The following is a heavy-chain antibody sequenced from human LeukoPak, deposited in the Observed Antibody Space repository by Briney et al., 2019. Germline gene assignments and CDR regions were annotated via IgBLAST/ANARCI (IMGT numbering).Heavy chain of an antibody. V-gene: IGHV3-11*04. CDR1: GFSFSDYY. J-gene: IGHJ4*02. D-gene: IGHD1-1*01. CDR2: ISSGAATI. Sequence: PGGSLRLSCAASGFSFSDYYMSWIRQTPGKGPEWVSYISSGAATISYADSVKGRFTISRDDAKNSLYLQMHSLRVEDTAVYYCATDSPETAAFDYWGQGTLVTVSS. CDR3: ATDSPETAAFDY.